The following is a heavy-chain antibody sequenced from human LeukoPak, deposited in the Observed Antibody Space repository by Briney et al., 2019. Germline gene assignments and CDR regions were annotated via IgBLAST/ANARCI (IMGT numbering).Heavy chain of an antibody. CDR1: GGSISSGDYY. V-gene: IGHV3-23*01. J-gene: IGHJ4*02. D-gene: IGHD2-15*01. Sequence: ETLSLTCTVSGGSISSGDYYWSWVRQAPGMGLEWVSGVGGGGQRTHYADSVKGRFTISRDNSKNTLYLQMNSLRAEDTAVYYCAKDRGYYVDTGTINFWGQGTLVTVSS. CDR2: VGGGGQRT. CDR3: AKDRGYYVDTGTINF.